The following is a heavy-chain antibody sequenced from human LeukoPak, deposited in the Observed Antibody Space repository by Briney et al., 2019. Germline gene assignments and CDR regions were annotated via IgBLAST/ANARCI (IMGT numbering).Heavy chain of an antibody. CDR1: GFTFSSYG. CDR2: IQYDGSYK. D-gene: IGHD5-24*01. Sequence: GGSLRLSCAASGFTFSSYGMHWVRQALGKGLEWVAFIQYDGSYKDYGDSVKGRFTISRDNAKNSLYLQMNSLRAEDTAVYYCARETRVRWTDYWGQGILVTVSS. J-gene: IGHJ4*02. CDR3: ARETRVRWTDY. V-gene: IGHV3-30*02.